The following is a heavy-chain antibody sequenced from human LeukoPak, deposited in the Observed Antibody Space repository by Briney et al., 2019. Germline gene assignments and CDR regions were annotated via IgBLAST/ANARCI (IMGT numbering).Heavy chain of an antibody. CDR3: AREVVVITGAFDI. CDR1: RFTFSTYG. D-gene: IGHD3-22*01. J-gene: IGHJ3*02. CDR2: ISGSGTRT. Sequence: PGGTLRLSCAASRFTFSTYGMNWVRQTPGKGLEWVSAISGSGTRTYHANSVKGRFTISRDNSKNMLYLQMNSLRAEDTAVYYCAREVVVITGAFDIWGQGTMVTVSS. V-gene: IGHV3-23*01.